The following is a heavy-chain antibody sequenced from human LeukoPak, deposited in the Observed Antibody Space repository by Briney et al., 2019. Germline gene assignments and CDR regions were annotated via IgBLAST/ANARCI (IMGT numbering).Heavy chain of an antibody. J-gene: IGHJ4*02. V-gene: IGHV3-23*01. CDR2: ISGSGGST. CDR1: GFTFSHYA. D-gene: IGHD3-22*01. Sequence: PGGSLRLSCAASGFTFSHYAMSWVRQAPGKGLEWVSAISGSGGSTYYADSVKGRFTISRDNSKNTLSLQMNSLRAEDTAVYYCAKGTYYYDSSGYDYWGQGTLVTVSS. CDR3: AKGTYYYDSSGYDY.